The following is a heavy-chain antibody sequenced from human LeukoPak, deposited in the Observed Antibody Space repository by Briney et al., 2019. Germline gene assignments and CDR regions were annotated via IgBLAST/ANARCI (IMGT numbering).Heavy chain of an antibody. CDR2: IYYTGTT. V-gene: IGHV4-59*01. CDR1: GGSITNYH. D-gene: IGHD1-7*01. Sequence: GTLSLTCTVSGGSITNYHWSWIRQPPGKGLEWSGYIYYTGTTNYNPSLKSRVTISVDTSKNQFSLNLRSVTAADTAVYYCARSLIGTTFLFDSWGQGTLATVSA. CDR3: ARSLIGTTFLFDS. J-gene: IGHJ4*02.